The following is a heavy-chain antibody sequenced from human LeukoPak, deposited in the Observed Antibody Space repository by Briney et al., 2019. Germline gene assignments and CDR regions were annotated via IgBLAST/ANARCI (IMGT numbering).Heavy chain of an antibody. CDR3: ARGAYDYVWGSYRRGHYFDY. CDR1: GGSISSYY. CDR2: IYYSGST. V-gene: IGHV4-59*12. Sequence: SETLSLTCTVSGGSISSYYWSWTRQPPGKGLEWIGYIYYSGSTNYNPSLKSRVTISVDTSKNQFSLKLSSVTAADTAVYYCARGAYDYVWGSYRRGHYFDYWGQGTLVTVSS. D-gene: IGHD3-16*02. J-gene: IGHJ4*02.